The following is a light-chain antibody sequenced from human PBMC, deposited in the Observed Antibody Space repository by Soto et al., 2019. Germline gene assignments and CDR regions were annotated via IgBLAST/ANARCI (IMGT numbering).Light chain of an antibody. J-gene: IGLJ3*02. CDR1: SSNFGAGYD. CDR2: GNI. V-gene: IGLV1-40*01. Sequence: QSVLTQPPSVSGAPGQRVTLSCTGSSSNFGAGYDVHWYRQLPGTAPKLLIFGNINRPSGVPDRFSGSKSGTLASLAIAGLQAEDEADYYCQAYDTSLRGWVFGGGTKPPS. CDR3: QAYDTSLRGWV.